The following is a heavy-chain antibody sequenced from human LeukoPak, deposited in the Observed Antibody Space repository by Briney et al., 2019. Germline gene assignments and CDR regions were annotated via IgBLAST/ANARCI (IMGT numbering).Heavy chain of an antibody. CDR3: ARGYSSSP. J-gene: IGHJ5*02. V-gene: IGHV4-34*01. D-gene: IGHD6-13*01. Sequence: SETLSLTCAVYGGSFSGYYWSWIRQPPGKGLEWIGEINHSGSTNYNPSLKSRVTISVDTSKNQFSLKLSSVTAADPAVYYCARGYSSSPWGQGTLVTVSS. CDR2: INHSGST. CDR1: GGSFSGYY.